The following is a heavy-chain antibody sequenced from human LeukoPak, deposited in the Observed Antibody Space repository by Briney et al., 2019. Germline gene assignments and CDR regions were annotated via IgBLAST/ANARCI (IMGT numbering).Heavy chain of an antibody. Sequence: GGSLRLSCAASGFTFDDYAMHWVRQAPGKGLEWVSGISGSGGSTYYADSVKGRFTISRDNSKNSLYLQMNSLRAEDTAVYYCARALRYFDWLFAGFYYYYMDVWGKGTTVTVSS. CDR2: ISGSGGST. CDR1: GFTFDDYA. V-gene: IGHV3-23*01. CDR3: ARALRYFDWLFAGFYYYYMDV. D-gene: IGHD3-9*01. J-gene: IGHJ6*03.